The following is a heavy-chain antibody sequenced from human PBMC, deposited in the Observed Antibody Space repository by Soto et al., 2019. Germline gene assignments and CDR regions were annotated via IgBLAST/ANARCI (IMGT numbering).Heavy chain of an antibody. CDR1: GYTFTSYY. CDR2: INPSGGST. D-gene: IGHD1-26*01. Sequence: ASVKVSCKASGYTFTSYYMHWVRQAPGQGLEWMGIINPSGGSTSYAQKFQGRVTMTRDTSTSTVYMELSSLRSEDTAVYYCARGPSEWELMTANFDYWGQGTRVTVSS. V-gene: IGHV1-46*01. CDR3: ARGPSEWELMTANFDY. J-gene: IGHJ4*02.